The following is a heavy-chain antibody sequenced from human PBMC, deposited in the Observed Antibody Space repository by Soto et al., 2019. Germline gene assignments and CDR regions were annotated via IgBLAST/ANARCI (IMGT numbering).Heavy chain of an antibody. CDR1: GGSISSGGYY. D-gene: IGHD3-22*01. CDR2: IYYSGST. J-gene: IGHJ4*02. CDR3: ARNYDSTYFDY. Sequence: SETLSLTCTVSGGSISSGGYYWSWIRQHPGKGLEWIGYIYYSGSTYYNPSLKSRVTISVDTSKNQFSLKLSSVTAADTAVYYCARNYDSTYFDYWGQGTLVTVSS. V-gene: IGHV4-31*03.